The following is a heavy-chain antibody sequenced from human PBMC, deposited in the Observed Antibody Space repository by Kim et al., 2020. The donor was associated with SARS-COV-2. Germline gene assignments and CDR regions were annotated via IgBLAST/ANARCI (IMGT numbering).Heavy chain of an antibody. CDR3: AKDVSVGATSSYYYYGMDV. CDR1: GFTFSSYA. D-gene: IGHD1-26*01. V-gene: IGHV3-23*01. Sequence: GGSLRLSCAASGFTFSSYAMSWVRQAPGKGLEWVSAISGSGGSTYYADSVKGRFTISRDNSKNTLYLQMNSLRAEDTAVYYCAKDVSVGATSSYYYYGMDVWGQGTTVTVSS. CDR2: ISGSGGST. J-gene: IGHJ6*02.